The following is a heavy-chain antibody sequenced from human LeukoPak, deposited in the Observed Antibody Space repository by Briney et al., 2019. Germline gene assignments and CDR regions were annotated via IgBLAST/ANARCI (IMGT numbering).Heavy chain of an antibody. CDR1: GGSIISTNYY. Sequence: SETLSLTCSVSGGSIISTNYYWGWIRRPPGKGLEWSGSIYQSGSGSSYYNPSLKSRVTISGDTSKNHFFLRLSSVTAADTAVYYCASTLRFLRYRRSDYWGQGTLVTVPS. J-gene: IGHJ4*02. CDR2: IYQSGSGSS. CDR3: ASTLRFLRYRRSDY. D-gene: IGHD3-3*01. V-gene: IGHV4-39*02.